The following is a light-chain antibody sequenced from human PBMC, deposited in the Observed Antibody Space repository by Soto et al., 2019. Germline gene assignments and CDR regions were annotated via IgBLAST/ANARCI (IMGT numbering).Light chain of an antibody. CDR1: QSVSSSY. CDR2: GTS. CDR3: QQYGTSGLT. V-gene: IGKV3-20*01. Sequence: IVLTQSPGTLSLSPGERATLSCRASQSVSSSYLVWYQQRPGPPPRLLIYGTSTRAAGISDRFSGSGSGTDFTLTIYRLEPGDAAVYYCQQYGTSGLTFGGGTKVEIK. J-gene: IGKJ4*01.